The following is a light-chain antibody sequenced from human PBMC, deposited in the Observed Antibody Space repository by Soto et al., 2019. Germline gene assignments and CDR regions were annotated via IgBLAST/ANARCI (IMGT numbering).Light chain of an antibody. CDR3: CSYAGSSTFLYV. V-gene: IGLV2-23*02. J-gene: IGLJ1*01. CDR2: EVS. Sequence: QSALTQPASVSGSPGQSITISCTGTSSDVGSYNLVSWYQQHPGKAPKLMIYEVSKRPSGVSNRFSGSKSGNTASLTIFGLQAEDEADYYCCSYAGSSTFLYVFGTGTKVT. CDR1: SSDVGSYNL.